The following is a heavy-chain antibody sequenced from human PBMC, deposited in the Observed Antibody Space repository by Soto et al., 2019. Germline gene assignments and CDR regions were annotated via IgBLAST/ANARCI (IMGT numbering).Heavy chain of an antibody. Sequence: QPGGSLRLSCAASGFTFNNYAMSWVRQAPGKGLEWVSSISAGGDATYYADSVKGRFTISRDNSKNTLFLQMNSLRAEDTAVYYCAKDRGGRTFLEWLLVAFDYWGQGTLVTVSS. D-gene: IGHD3-3*02. CDR1: GFTFNNYA. V-gene: IGHV3-23*01. CDR2: ISAGGDAT. J-gene: IGHJ4*02. CDR3: AKDRGGRTFLEWLLVAFDY.